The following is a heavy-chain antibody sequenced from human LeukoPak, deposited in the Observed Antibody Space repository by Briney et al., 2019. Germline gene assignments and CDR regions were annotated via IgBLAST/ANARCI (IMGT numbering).Heavy chain of an antibody. D-gene: IGHD3-10*01. J-gene: IGHJ6*03. Sequence: SETLSLTCTVSGGSISSYYWSWIRQSPGKGLEWIGYIYYSGSTNYNPSLKSRVTISVDTSKNQFSLKLSSVTVAHTAVYYCARLIESDGSGSRHNYYYYYMDVWGKGTTVTISS. CDR1: GGSISSYY. V-gene: IGHV4-59*01. CDR2: IYYSGST. CDR3: ARLIESDGSGSRHNYYYYYMDV.